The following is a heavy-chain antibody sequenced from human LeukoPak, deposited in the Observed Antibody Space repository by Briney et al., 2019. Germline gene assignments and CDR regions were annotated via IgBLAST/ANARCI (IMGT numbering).Heavy chain of an antibody. V-gene: IGHV3-21*01. Sequence: GGSLRLSCVVSRFTFSNYWMSWVRQAPGKGLEWVSSISSSSSYIYYADSVKGRFTISGDNAKNSLYLQMNSLRAEDTAVYYCASFSFSYGSGSTHFDYWGQGTLVTVSS. CDR2: ISSSSSYI. J-gene: IGHJ4*02. CDR3: ASFSFSYGSGSTHFDY. CDR1: RFTFSNYW. D-gene: IGHD3-10*01.